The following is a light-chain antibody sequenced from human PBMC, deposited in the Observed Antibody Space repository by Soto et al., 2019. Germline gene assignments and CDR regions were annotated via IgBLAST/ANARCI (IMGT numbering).Light chain of an antibody. J-gene: IGLJ2*01. CDR2: EVT. CDR1: SSDVGTYNF. CDR3: SSYAGSNTFE. Sequence: QSALTQPPSASGSPGQSVTISCTGTSSDVGTYNFVSWYQQHPGKAPKLMIYEVTKRPSGVPDRFSGSKSGNTASLTVSGLQAEDEADYYCSSYAGSNTFEFGGGTKLTVL. V-gene: IGLV2-8*01.